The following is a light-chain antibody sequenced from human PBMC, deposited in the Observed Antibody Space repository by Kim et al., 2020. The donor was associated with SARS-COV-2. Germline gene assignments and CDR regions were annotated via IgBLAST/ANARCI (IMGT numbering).Light chain of an antibody. CDR3: SSYAGSNTWV. J-gene: IGLJ3*02. V-gene: IGLV2-8*01. Sequence: GQSVTLSCTGTSRDVGGYNYVSWYQQHPGKAPKLMIYEVSNRPSGVPDRFSGSKSGNTASLTVSGLQAEDEADYYCSSYAGSNTWVFGGGTQLTVL. CDR2: EVS. CDR1: SRDVGGYNY.